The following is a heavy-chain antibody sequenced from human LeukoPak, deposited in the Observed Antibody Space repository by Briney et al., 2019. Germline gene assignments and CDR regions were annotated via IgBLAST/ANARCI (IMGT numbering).Heavy chain of an antibody. CDR2: IYYSGST. CDR1: GGSISSSSYY. J-gene: IGHJ3*02. V-gene: IGHV4-39*07. CDR3: ARDRTEVSGWYEEAAFDI. D-gene: IGHD6-19*01. Sequence: SETLSLTCTVSGGSISSSSYYWGWVRQPPGKGLEWIGSIYYSGSTYYNPSLKSRVTISVDTSKNQFSLKLSSVTAADTAVYYCARDRTEVSGWYEEAAFDIWGQGTMVTVSS.